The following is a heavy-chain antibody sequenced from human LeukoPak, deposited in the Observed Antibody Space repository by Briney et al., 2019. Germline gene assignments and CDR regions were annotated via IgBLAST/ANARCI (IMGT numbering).Heavy chain of an antibody. CDR1: GGSISSYY. V-gene: IGHV4-59*08. CDR3: ARRGNTRASSDFDY. D-gene: IGHD6-6*01. J-gene: IGHJ4*02. Sequence: PSETLSLTCTDSGGSISSYYWSWIRQPPGKGLGWIGYIYYSGSTNYNPSLTSRVTISVDTSKNQFSLKLSSVTAADTAVYYCARRGNTRASSDFDYWGQGTLVTVSS. CDR2: IYYSGST.